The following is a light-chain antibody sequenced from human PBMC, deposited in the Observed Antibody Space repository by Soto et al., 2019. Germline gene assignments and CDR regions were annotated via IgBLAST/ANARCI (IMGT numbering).Light chain of an antibody. J-gene: IGKJ1*01. CDR2: MGS. CDR1: QSLVHSNGYNY. Sequence: DIVVTQSPLFLSVTPGEPASISCRSSQSLVHSNGYNYLDWYLQKPGQSPQVLIYMGSNRASGVPYRVSGSGSSTDFTLRINRVEAEDVGVYYCMQTVQTRTFGQGTKVEI. CDR3: MQTVQTRT. V-gene: IGKV2-28*01.